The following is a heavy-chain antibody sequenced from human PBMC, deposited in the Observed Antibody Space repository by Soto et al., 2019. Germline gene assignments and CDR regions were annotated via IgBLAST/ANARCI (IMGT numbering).Heavy chain of an antibody. V-gene: IGHV4-34*01. CDR3: ARMAGPWYFDL. J-gene: IGHJ2*01. CDR2: SNHSGSA. Sequence: SETLSLPSAVHGGSFGGFYWTWIRQHLGKGLEWIEASNHSGSANYSPPRPSRVTMSLDTSRNQFYLSLNSVTAADTAVYYCARMAGPWYFDLWVCRPLVTESS. CDR1: GGSFGGFY.